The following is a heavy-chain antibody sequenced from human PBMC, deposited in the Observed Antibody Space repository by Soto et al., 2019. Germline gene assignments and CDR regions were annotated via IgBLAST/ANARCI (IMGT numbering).Heavy chain of an antibody. CDR2: IYYSGST. CDR1: GGSISSGGYY. Sequence: PSETLSLTCTVSGGSISSGGYYWSWIRQHPGKGLEWIGYIYYSGSTYYNPSLKSRVTISVDTSKNQFSLKLSSVTAADTAVYYCARGFGGPAAQVNWFDPWGQGTLDTVSS. V-gene: IGHV4-31*03. J-gene: IGHJ5*02. D-gene: IGHD2-2*01. CDR3: ARGFGGPAAQVNWFDP.